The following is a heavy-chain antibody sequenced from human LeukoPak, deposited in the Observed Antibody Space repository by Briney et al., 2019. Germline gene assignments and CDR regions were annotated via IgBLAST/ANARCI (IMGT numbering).Heavy chain of an antibody. CDR2: IYYSGST. V-gene: IGHV4-59*01. D-gene: IGHD1-1*01. CDR3: ARHGTTGTDLNWFDP. J-gene: IGHJ5*02. CDR1: GGSISSYY. Sequence: SETLSLTCTVSGGSISSYYWSWIRQPPGKGLEWIGYIYYSGSTNYNPSLKSRVTISIDTSKSQFSLKVSSVTAADTAVYYCARHGTTGTDLNWFDPWGQGTLVTVSS.